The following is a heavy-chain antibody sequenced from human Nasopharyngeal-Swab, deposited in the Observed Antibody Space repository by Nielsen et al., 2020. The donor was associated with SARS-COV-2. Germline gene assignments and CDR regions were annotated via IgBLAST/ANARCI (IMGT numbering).Heavy chain of an antibody. Sequence: SETLSLTCTVSGGSISSSSYYWGWIRQPPGKGLEWIGSIYYSGSTYYNPSLKSRVTISVDTSKNQFSLKLSSVTAADTAVYYCARGGLLVAAGHNWFDPWGQGTLVTVSS. J-gene: IGHJ5*02. D-gene: IGHD6-13*01. CDR2: IYYSGST. CDR3: ARGGLLVAAGHNWFDP. V-gene: IGHV4-39*07. CDR1: GGSISSSSYY.